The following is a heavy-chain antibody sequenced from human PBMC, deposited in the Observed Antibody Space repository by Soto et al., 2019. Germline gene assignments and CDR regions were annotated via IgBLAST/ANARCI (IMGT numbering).Heavy chain of an antibody. CDR1: GFTFSSYG. CDR2: ISYDGSNK. D-gene: IGHD6-19*01. Sequence: QVQLVESGGGVVQPGRSLRLSCAASGFTFSSYGMHWVRQAPGKGLEWVAVISYDGSNKYYADSVKGRFTISRDNSKNTLYLQMNSLRAEDTAVYYCAKGTSGYSSGWYWGGFHYGMDVWGQGTTVTVSS. CDR3: AKGTSGYSSGWYWGGFHYGMDV. V-gene: IGHV3-30*18. J-gene: IGHJ6*02.